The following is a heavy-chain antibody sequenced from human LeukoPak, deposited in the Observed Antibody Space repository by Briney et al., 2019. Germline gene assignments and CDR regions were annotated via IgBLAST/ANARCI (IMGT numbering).Heavy chain of an antibody. CDR3: ARALYGSGNGYFDY. D-gene: IGHD3-10*01. CDR2: IIPILGIA. J-gene: IGHJ4*02. V-gene: IGHV1-69*04. CDR1: GGTFSSYA. Sequence: GASVKVPCKASGGTFSSYAISWVRQAPGQGLEWMGRIIPILGIANYAQKFQGRVTITADKSTSTAYMELSSLRSEDTAVYYCARALYGSGNGYFDYWGQGTLVTVSS.